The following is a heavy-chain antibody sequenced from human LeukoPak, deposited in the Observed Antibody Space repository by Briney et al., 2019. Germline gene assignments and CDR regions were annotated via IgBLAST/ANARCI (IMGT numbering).Heavy chain of an antibody. J-gene: IGHJ4*02. CDR2: IYSGGST. CDR3: ARGLKYSSGWYYFDY. V-gene: IGHV3-53*01. Sequence: PGGSLRLSCAASGFTFSSYAMSWVRQAPGKGLEWVSVIYSGGSTYYADSVKGRFTISRDNSKNTLYLQMNNLRAEDTAVYYCARGLKYSSGWYYFDYWGQGTLVTVSS. CDR1: GFTFSSYA. D-gene: IGHD6-19*01.